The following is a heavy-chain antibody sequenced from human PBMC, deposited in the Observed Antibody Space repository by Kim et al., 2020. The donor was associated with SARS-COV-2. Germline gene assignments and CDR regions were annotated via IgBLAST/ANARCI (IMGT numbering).Heavy chain of an antibody. J-gene: IGHJ6*02. V-gene: IGHV3-48*03. CDR3: ARDPYSSSYNYYGMDV. CDR2: ISSSGSNI. D-gene: IGHD6-13*01. CDR1: GFTFSSYD. Sequence: GGSLRLSCAASGFTFSSYDMNWVRQAPGKGLEWVSYISSSGSNIYYADSVKGRFTISRDNAKNSLYLQMNSLRAEDTAVYYCARDPYSSSYNYYGMDVWGQGTTVTVSS.